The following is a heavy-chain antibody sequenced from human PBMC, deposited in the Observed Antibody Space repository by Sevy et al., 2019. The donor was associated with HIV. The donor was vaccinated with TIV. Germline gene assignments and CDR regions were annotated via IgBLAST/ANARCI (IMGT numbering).Heavy chain of an antibody. J-gene: IGHJ5*02. V-gene: IGHV1-58*01. CDR1: AFTFSTSA. CDR2: IVVGSGST. CDR3: AATTDTIFGVVLMNNWFDP. D-gene: IGHD3-3*01. Sequence: ASVKVSCKASAFTFSTSAVQWVRQSRGQRLEWIGWIVVGSGSTNYAQKFQGRVTFTRDMSTNTAYMEMSSLRSDDRAVYYCAATTDTIFGVVLMNNWFDPWGQGTLVTVSS.